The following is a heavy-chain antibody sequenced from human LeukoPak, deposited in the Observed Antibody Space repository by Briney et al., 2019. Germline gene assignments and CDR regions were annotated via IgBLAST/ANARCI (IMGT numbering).Heavy chain of an antibody. V-gene: IGHV4-34*01. Sequence: PSETLSLTCAVYGGSFSGYYWSWIRQPPGKGLEWIGEINHSGSTNYNPSLKSRVTISVDTSKNQFSLKLSSVTAADTAVYYCARDSSGSYYFDYWGQGILVTVSS. CDR3: ARDSSGSYYFDY. J-gene: IGHJ4*02. CDR1: GGSFSGYY. D-gene: IGHD1-26*01. CDR2: INHSGST.